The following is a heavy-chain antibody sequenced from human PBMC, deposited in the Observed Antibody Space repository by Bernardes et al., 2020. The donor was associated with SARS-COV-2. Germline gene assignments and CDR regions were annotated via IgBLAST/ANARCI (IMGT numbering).Heavy chain of an antibody. Sequence: ETLSLTCTVSGGSISSYYWNWIRQPAGKGLEWIGRIYSSGSANYNPSLKGRLTMSVDKSKNQFSLKLSSVTAADTAVYYCARAADYDFLTGFYPLFFDYWGQGTPVTVSS. V-gene: IGHV4-4*07. J-gene: IGHJ4*02. CDR2: IYSSGSA. D-gene: IGHD3-9*01. CDR3: ARAADYDFLTGFYPLFFDY. CDR1: GGSISSYY.